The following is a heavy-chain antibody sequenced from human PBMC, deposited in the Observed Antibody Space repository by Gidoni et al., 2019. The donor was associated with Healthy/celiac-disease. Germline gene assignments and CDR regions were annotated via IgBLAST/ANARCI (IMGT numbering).Heavy chain of an antibody. J-gene: IGHJ4*02. CDR1: GFTFSSYS. CDR3: ARDRESGYLSPFDY. D-gene: IGHD3-3*01. CDR2: ISSSGSTI. V-gene: IGHV3-21*01. Sequence: EVQLVESGGGLVTPGGSLRLSCAASGFTFSSYSMNWVRQAPGKGLEWVSSISSSGSTIYYADSVKGRFTISRDNAKNSLYLQMNSLRAEDTAVYYCARDRESGYLSPFDYWGQGTLVTVSS.